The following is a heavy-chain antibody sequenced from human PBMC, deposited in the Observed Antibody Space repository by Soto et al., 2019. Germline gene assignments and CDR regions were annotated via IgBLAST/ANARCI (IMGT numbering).Heavy chain of an antibody. V-gene: IGHV4-30-4*01. D-gene: IGHD3-10*01. CDR3: ARIGSYYDNTGFSENAFDV. J-gene: IGHJ3*01. CDR2: IHSRGST. CDR1: GDSIGSGDNY. Sequence: SETLSLTCTVSGDSIGSGDNYWSWIRQPPGKGLEWIGFIHSRGSTNYNPSLRSRLIISVDTSKNQFSLALSSVTAADTAVYYCARIGSYYDNTGFSENAFDVWGQGTMVTVSS.